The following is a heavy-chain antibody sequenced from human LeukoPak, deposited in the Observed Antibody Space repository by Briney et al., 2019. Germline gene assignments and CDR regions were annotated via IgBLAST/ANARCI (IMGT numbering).Heavy chain of an antibody. CDR2: IYYSGST. Sequence: SQTLSLTCTVSGGSISSGGYYWSWIRQHPGKGLEWIGYIYYSGSTYYNPSLKSRVTISVDTSKNQFSLKLSSVTAADTAVYYCARVEAARRRNWFDPWGQGTLVTVSS. CDR1: GGSISSGGYY. D-gene: IGHD6-6*01. CDR3: ARVEAARRRNWFDP. V-gene: IGHV4-31*03. J-gene: IGHJ5*02.